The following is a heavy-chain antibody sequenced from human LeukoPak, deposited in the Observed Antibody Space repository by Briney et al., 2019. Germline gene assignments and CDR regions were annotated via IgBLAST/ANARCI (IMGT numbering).Heavy chain of an antibody. CDR1: GFTFYDYA. Sequence: GRSLRLSCAASGFTFYDYAMHWVRQAPGKGLEWVSGISWNSGSIVYADSVKGRFTISRDNAKNSLYLQMNSLRAEDTALYYCAKGLQQWLVGMAFDYWGQGTLVTVSS. CDR3: AKGLQQWLVGMAFDY. D-gene: IGHD6-19*01. CDR2: ISWNSGSI. J-gene: IGHJ4*02. V-gene: IGHV3-9*01.